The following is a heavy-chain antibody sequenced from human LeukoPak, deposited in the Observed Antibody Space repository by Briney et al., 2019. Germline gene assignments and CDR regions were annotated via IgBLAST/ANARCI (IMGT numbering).Heavy chain of an antibody. J-gene: IGHJ4*02. V-gene: IGHV3-30-3*01. Sequence: PGRSLRLSCAASGITFTTYPMHWVRQAPGKGLEWVAVILYDGSNEYYTDSVKGRFTISRDNAKNSLYLQMNSLRDEDTAVYYCARDKHDSSGYYTPTFFDHWGQGTLVTVSS. CDR2: ILYDGSNE. CDR1: GITFTTYP. D-gene: IGHD3-22*01. CDR3: ARDKHDSSGYYTPTFFDH.